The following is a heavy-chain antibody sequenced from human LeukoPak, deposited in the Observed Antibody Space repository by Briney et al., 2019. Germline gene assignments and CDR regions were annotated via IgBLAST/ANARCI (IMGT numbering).Heavy chain of an antibody. J-gene: IGHJ4*02. V-gene: IGHV3-23*01. CDR1: GFTFSSYG. CDR2: ISGSGGNT. Sequence: GGSLRLSCAASGFTFSSYGMSWVRQAPGKGLEGVSSISGSGGNTYYADSVKGRFTISRANSKNTLFLHMNSLRAEDTAVYYCAKALGGYHFDYWGQGTLVTVSS. D-gene: IGHD3-16*01. CDR3: AKALGGYHFDY.